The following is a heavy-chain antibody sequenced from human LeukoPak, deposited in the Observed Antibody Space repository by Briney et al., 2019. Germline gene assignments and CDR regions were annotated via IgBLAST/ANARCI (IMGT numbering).Heavy chain of an antibody. J-gene: IGHJ4*02. Sequence: GGSLRLSCAASGFTFSSYGMHWVRQAPGKGLEWVAVISYDGSNEYYADSVKGRFTISRDNSKNTLYLQMNSLRAEDTAVYYCARLPKKYYYGSGRNLGPAYYFDYWGQGTLVTVSS. CDR3: ARLPKKYYYGSGRNLGPAYYFDY. V-gene: IGHV3-30*03. CDR1: GFTFSSYG. D-gene: IGHD3-10*01. CDR2: ISYDGSNE.